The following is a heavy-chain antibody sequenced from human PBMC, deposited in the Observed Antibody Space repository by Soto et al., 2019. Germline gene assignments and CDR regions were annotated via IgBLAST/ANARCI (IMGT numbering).Heavy chain of an antibody. V-gene: IGHV3-30*18. CDR3: AKLPSPNYYDSRGPSDY. J-gene: IGHJ4*02. Sequence: WGALRLSCAGSGFTFSSYGMHWVRQAPGKGLEWVAVISYDGSNKYYADSVKGRFTISRDNSKNTLYLQMNSLRAEDTAVYYCAKLPSPNYYDSRGPSDYWGQGTLVTVSS. D-gene: IGHD3-22*01. CDR1: GFTFSSYG. CDR2: ISYDGSNK.